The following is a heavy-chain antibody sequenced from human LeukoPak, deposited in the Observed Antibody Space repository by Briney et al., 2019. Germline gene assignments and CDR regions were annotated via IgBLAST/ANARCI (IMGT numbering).Heavy chain of an antibody. D-gene: IGHD3-10*01. CDR1: GLTFSSYG. CDR2: ISYDGSNK. CDR3: AKEGPAYGSGSYHKYNWFDP. Sequence: GRSLRLSCAASGLTFSSYGVHWVRQAPGKGLEWVAVISYDGSNKYYADSVKGRFTISRDNSKNTLYLQMNSLRAEDTAVYYCAKEGPAYGSGSYHKYNWFDPWGQGTLVTVSS. J-gene: IGHJ5*02. V-gene: IGHV3-30*18.